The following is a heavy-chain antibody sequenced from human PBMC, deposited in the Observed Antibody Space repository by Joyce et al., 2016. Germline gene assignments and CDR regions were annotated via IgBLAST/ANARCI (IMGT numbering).Heavy chain of an antibody. J-gene: IGHJ5*02. V-gene: IGHV3-74*01. CDR3: VRGISARPGGPNWFDP. CDR2: IKTDGSST. D-gene: IGHD6-6*01. Sequence: EVQLVESGGGLVQPGGSLRLSCAASGFSFSGYWIHWVRQAPGKGLVWVSRIKTDGSSTRFADSVKGRFTISRDNAKNTLYLQMNSLRAEDTAVYYCVRGISARPGGPNWFDPWGQGTL. CDR1: GFSFSGYW.